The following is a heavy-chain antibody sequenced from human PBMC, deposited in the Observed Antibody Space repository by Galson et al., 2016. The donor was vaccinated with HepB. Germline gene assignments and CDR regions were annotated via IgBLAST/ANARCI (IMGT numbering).Heavy chain of an antibody. Sequence: LSLTCAVYXGSFSGYYWQWIRQPPRKGLEWIAEINHSGDSSYNPSLESRVTISVDSSKAQIFLKLRSVTAADTAVYYCAXFKPSPAWGQGTLVTVSS. CDR1: XGSFSGYY. CDR3: AXFKPSPA. V-gene: IGHV4-34*01. CDR2: INHSGDS. J-gene: IGHJ5*02.